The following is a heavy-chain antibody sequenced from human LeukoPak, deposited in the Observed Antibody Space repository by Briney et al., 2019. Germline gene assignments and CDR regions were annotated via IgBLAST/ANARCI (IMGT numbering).Heavy chain of an antibody. Sequence: PSETLSLTCTVSGGSISSYYWSWIRQPAGKGLEWIGRIYTSGSTNYNPSLKSRVTMSVDTSKNQFSLKLSSVTAADTAVYYCARDRPSGYDILTGYYRPQCYFDYWGQGTLVTVSS. CDR3: ARDRPSGYDILTGYYRPQCYFDY. J-gene: IGHJ4*02. CDR1: GGSISSYY. D-gene: IGHD3-9*01. CDR2: IYTSGST. V-gene: IGHV4-4*07.